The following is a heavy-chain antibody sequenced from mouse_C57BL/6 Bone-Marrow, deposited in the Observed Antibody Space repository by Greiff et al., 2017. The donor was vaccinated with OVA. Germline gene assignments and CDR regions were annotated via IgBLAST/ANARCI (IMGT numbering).Heavy chain of an antibody. Sequence: VKLMESGAELVRPGTSVKMSCKASGYTFTNYWIGWAKQRPGHGLEWIGDIYPGGGYTNYNEKFKGKATLTADNSSSTAYMQCSSLTSEDSAIYYCARRGGNYDFCYAMDYWGQGTSVTVSS. CDR2: IYPGGGYT. CDR1: GYTFTNYW. D-gene: IGHD2-1*01. V-gene: IGHV1-63*01. J-gene: IGHJ4*01. CDR3: ARRGGNYDFCYAMDY.